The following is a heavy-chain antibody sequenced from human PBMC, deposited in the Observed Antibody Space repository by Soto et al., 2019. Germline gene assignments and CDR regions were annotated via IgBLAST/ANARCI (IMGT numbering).Heavy chain of an antibody. Sequence: ASVKVSCKASGYSFTSYGISWVRQDPGQGLEWMGWISAYNGNTNYAQKLQGRVTMSVDTSKTQFSLVLDSVTDTDTAVYYCARQGYGPRHGLVDVWGQGTTVTVSS. CDR1: GYSFTSYG. CDR2: ISAYNGNT. D-gene: IGHD1-1*01. CDR3: ARQGYGPRHGLVDV. J-gene: IGHJ6*02. V-gene: IGHV1-18*01.